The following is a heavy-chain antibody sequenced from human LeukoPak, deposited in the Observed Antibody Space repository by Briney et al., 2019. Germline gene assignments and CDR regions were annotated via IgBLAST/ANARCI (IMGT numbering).Heavy chain of an antibody. CDR2: INPNSGGT. CDR1: GYTFTGYH. V-gene: IGHV1-2*02. CDR3: ARDSIFGVVYYYYYYMDV. Sequence: GASVKVSCKASGYTFTGYHMHWVRQAPGQGLEWMGWINPNSGGTNYAQKFQGRVTMTRDTSISTAYMELSRLRSDDTAVYYCARDSIFGVVYYYYYYMDVCGKGTTVTVSS. D-gene: IGHD3-3*01. J-gene: IGHJ6*03.